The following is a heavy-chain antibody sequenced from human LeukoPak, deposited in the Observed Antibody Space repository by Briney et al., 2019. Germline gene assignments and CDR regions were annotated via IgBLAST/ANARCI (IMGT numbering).Heavy chain of an antibody. J-gene: IGHJ4*02. CDR3: ARDGFLGPVTAYLDY. D-gene: IGHD2-21*02. V-gene: IGHV3-21*01. Sequence: GGSLRLSCAASGFTFSSYSMNWVRQAPGKGLEWVSSISSSSSYIYYADSVKGRFTISRDNARNTLYLQMNSLRAEDTAVYYCARDGFLGPVTAYLDYWGQGTPVTVSS. CDR2: ISSSSSYI. CDR1: GFTFSSYS.